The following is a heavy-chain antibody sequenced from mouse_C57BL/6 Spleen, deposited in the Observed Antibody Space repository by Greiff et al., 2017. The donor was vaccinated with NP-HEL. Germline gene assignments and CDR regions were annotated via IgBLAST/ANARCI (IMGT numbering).Heavy chain of an antibody. CDR2: INPSNGGT. CDR1: GYTFTSYW. D-gene: IGHD2-1*01. J-gene: IGHJ2*01. CDR3: ASGGYGNYGRVDY. Sequence: QLQQPGTELVKPGASVKLSCKASGYTFTSYWMHWVKQRPGQGLEWIGNINPSNGGTNYNEKFKSKATLTVDKSSSTAYMQLSSLTAEDSAVYYCASGGYGNYGRVDYWGQGTTLTVSS. V-gene: IGHV1-53*01.